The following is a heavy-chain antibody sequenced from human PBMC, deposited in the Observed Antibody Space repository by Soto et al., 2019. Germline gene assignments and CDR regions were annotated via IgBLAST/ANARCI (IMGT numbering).Heavy chain of an antibody. V-gene: IGHV2-5*02. CDR2: IYWDDDK. Sequence: QITLKESGPTLVKPTQTLTLTCTFSGFSLSTSGVGVGWIRQPPGKALEWLALIYWDDDKRYSPSLKSRLTITKDHAKNQVVLTITNMDPVDTATSYCAHDYGGSDNFDFWGQGTLVPVSS. CDR1: GFSLSTSGVG. D-gene: IGHD5-12*01. CDR3: AHDYGGSDNFDF. J-gene: IGHJ4*02.